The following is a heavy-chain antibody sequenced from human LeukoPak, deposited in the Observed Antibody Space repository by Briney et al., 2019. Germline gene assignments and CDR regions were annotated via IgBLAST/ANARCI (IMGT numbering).Heavy chain of an antibody. D-gene: IGHD3-22*01. Sequence: PSETLSLTCSVSGASIRDYYWTWIRQPPGKRLQWIGSISYSGSTKYNPSLNSRVSISIDTSRDQFSLELRSVTAADTAVYYCAREPRYYRDSYYSYMDVWGKGTTVTVSS. J-gene: IGHJ6*03. CDR1: GASIRDYY. CDR3: AREPRYYRDSYYSYMDV. V-gene: IGHV4-59*01. CDR2: ISYSGST.